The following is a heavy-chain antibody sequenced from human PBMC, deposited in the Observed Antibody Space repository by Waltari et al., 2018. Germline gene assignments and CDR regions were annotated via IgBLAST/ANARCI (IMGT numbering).Heavy chain of an antibody. CDR1: GGSISRGGYY. CDR3: ARGPQFGELYLDY. D-gene: IGHD3-10*01. V-gene: IGHV4-31*03. J-gene: IGHJ4*02. CDR2: IYYSGST. Sequence: QVQLQESGPGLVTPSQTLSLTCTVSGGSISRGGYYGSWISQHPGKGLEWIGYIYYSGSTYYNPSLKSRVTVSVDTSKNQFSLKLSSVTAADTAVYYCARGPQFGELYLDYWGQGTLVTVSS.